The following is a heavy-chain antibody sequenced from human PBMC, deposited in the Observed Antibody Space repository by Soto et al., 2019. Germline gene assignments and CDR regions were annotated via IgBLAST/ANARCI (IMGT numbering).Heavy chain of an antibody. Sequence: GRSLRLSCAASGFTFNSYAMNWVRQAPGKGLAWVSAIGTDGNTYYANSVKGRFTISRDNSRTTLYLQMNSLRVEDTALYYCVRKYPGTRPFDYWGQGTLVTVSS. CDR1: GFTFNSYA. J-gene: IGHJ4*01. CDR3: VRKYPGTRPFDY. V-gene: IGHV3-23*01. CDR2: IGTDGNT. D-gene: IGHD2-2*01.